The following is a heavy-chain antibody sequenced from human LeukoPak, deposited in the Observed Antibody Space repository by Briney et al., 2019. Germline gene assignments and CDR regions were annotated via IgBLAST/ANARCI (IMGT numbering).Heavy chain of an antibody. D-gene: IGHD1-26*01. Sequence: GGSLRLSCAASGFTFSTYSMHWVRQAPGKGLEWVAVISYDGSSKYYGDSVKGRFSISRDNSNNALSLRMNSLRIEDTAVYYFARGRGGGERLRLHYYFYYMDVWGKGTTVTVSS. V-gene: IGHV3-30*04. J-gene: IGHJ6*03. CDR2: ISYDGSSK. CDR3: ARGRGGGERLRLHYYFYYMDV. CDR1: GFTFSTYS.